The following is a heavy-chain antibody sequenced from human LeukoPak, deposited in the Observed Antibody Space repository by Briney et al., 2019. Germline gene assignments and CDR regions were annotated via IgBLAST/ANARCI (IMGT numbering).Heavy chain of an antibody. D-gene: IGHD3-22*01. CDR1: GFTFSSYG. J-gene: IGHJ4*02. CDR2: IWYDGSNK. V-gene: IGHV3-33*01. CDR3: ARSPSYYYDSSGYYSY. Sequence: GGSLRLSCAAPGFTFSSYGMHWVRQAPGKGLEWVAVIWYDGSNKYYADSVKGRFTISRDNSKNTLYLQMNSLRAEDTAVYYCARSPSYYYDSSGYYSYWGQGTLVTVSS.